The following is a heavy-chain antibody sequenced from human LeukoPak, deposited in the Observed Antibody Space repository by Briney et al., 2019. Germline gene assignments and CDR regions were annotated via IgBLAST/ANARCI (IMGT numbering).Heavy chain of an antibody. Sequence: GGSLRLSCAASGFTLSNYWMSWVRQAPGKRLEGVASINRDGSVKSYVDSVKGRFTISRDNAENSLYLQVSSLRAEDTAVYYCARGGGFLSDFWGQGTLVTVSS. D-gene: IGHD1-26*01. CDR1: GFTLSNYW. CDR2: INRDGSVK. V-gene: IGHV3-7*05. CDR3: ARGGGFLSDF. J-gene: IGHJ4*02.